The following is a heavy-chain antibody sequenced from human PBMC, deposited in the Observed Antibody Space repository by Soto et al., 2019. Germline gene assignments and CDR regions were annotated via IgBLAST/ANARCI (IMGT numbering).Heavy chain of an antibody. Sequence: EVQLLESGGGLVQPGGSLRLSCAASGFTFSHFWMHWVRQAPGKGLVWVSRINSGGSGTTYADSVQGRFTISRDNAKNTLYLQMNSLRAEHTAVYYCARDSSGTGYSVQFDSWGQGTLVTVSS. D-gene: IGHD3-9*01. CDR3: ARDSSGTGYSVQFDS. CDR1: GFTFSHFW. CDR2: INSGGSGT. V-gene: IGHV3-74*01. J-gene: IGHJ4*02.